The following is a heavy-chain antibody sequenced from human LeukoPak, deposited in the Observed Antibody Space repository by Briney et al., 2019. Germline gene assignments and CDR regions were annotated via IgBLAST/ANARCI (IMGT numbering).Heavy chain of an antibody. J-gene: IGHJ4*02. CDR3: ARSGASSSGWPLDY. Sequence: SETLSLTCTVSGYSISSGYYWGWIRQPPGKGLEWIGNIYHDGSTYYNPSLKSRVTISVDTSKNQFSLKLNSVTAADTAVYYCARSGASSSGWPLDYWGQGTLVIVSS. CDR2: IYHDGST. D-gene: IGHD6-19*01. V-gene: IGHV4-38-2*02. CDR1: GYSISSGYY.